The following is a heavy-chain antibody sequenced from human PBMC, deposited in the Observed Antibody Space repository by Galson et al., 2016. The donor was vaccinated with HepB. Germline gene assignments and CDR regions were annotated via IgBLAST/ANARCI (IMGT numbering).Heavy chain of an antibody. J-gene: IGHJ4*02. D-gene: IGHD3-16*01. CDR3: ARGLYDHWFDY. V-gene: IGHV3-33*08. Sequence: SLRLSCAASGFSLNTFGTHWVRQAPGRGLEWVAYLRFDGTSTYYGDSVMGRFTISRDISTNTIYLQMNSLRAEDTGLYYCARGLYDHWFDYWGQGTPVVVSS. CDR1: GFSLNTFG. CDR2: LRFDGTST.